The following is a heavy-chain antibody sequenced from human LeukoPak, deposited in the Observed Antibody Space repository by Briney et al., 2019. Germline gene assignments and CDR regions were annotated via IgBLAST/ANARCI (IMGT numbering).Heavy chain of an antibody. D-gene: IGHD3-16*01. Sequence: SQTLSLTCTVSGDSISSGGYYWSWIRQHPGTGLEWIGYIYYSETTAYNPSLKSRLTISVDTPKNQFSLKLSSVTAADTAVYYCARMTGGSAFDIWGQGTVVTISS. CDR2: IYYSETT. J-gene: IGHJ3*02. V-gene: IGHV4-31*03. CDR1: GDSISSGGYY. CDR3: ARMTGGSAFDI.